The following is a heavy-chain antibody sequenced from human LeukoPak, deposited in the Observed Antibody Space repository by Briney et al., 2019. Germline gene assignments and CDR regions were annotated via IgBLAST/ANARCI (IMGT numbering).Heavy chain of an antibody. CDR3: ARESGSYLWRSWLNP. V-gene: IGHV4-34*01. J-gene: IGHJ5*02. CDR2: INHSGST. CDR1: GGSFSGYY. D-gene: IGHD3-16*01. Sequence: PSETLSLTCAVYGGSFSGYYWSWIRQPPGKGLEWIGEINHSGSTNYNPSLKSRVTISVDTSENQFSLKLSSVTAADTAVYYCARESGSYLWRSWLNPWGQGTLVTVSS.